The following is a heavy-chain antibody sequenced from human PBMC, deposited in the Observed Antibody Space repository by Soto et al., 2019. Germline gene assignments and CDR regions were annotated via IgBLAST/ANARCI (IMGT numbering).Heavy chain of an antibody. Sequence: ASETLSLTCTVSGGSVSTGGLYWSWIRQFPGKGLEWIAYIYYSGTTYYNPSLKSRVIIFLDTSKNQFSLKVNSVTAADTAVYYCATFWLDGAFDIWGQGTMVTVSS. V-gene: IGHV4-31*03. CDR3: ATFWLDGAFDI. J-gene: IGHJ3*02. CDR2: IYYSGTT. D-gene: IGHD6-19*01. CDR1: GGSVSTGGLY.